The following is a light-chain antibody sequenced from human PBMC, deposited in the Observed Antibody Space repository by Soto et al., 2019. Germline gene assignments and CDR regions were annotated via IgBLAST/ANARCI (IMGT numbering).Light chain of an antibody. CDR3: AAWDDSLSGRA. J-gene: IGLJ3*02. V-gene: IGLV1-47*01. Sequence: SALTQPPSASGTPGQRVTISCSGSSSNIGSNYVYWYQQLPGTAPKLLIYRNNLRPSGVPDRFSGSKSGTSASLAISGLRSEDEADYYCAAWDDSLSGRAFGGGTQLTVL. CDR1: SSNIGSNY. CDR2: RNN.